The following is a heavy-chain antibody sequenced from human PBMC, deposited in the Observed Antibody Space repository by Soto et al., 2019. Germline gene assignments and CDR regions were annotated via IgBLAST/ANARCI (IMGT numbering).Heavy chain of an antibody. CDR1: GDSISSRSYY. J-gene: IGHJ6*02. V-gene: IGHV4-39*01. Sequence: PSETLSLTCTVSGDSISSRSYYWGWIRQPPGKGLEWIGSIYYSGSSYYNPSLNSRVTMSVDTSKSQFSLKLTSVTAADTAVYYCARVISSSSSQGLPYCYYGIDVWGQGTTVTVSS. CDR3: ARVISSSSSQGLPYCYYGIDV. CDR2: IYYSGSS. D-gene: IGHD6-6*01.